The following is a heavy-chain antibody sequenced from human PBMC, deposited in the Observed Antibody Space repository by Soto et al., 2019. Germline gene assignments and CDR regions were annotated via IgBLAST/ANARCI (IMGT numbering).Heavy chain of an antibody. J-gene: IGHJ4*02. CDR1: GYTFTSYY. D-gene: IGHD3-22*01. CDR2: VNLSGGTT. CDR3: AGAPVSFLACYDSREDY. Sequence: QLQLVQSGAEVKKPGASVKVSCKASGYTFTSYYMHWVRQPPGQGLEWMGVVNLSGGTTNYAQMFQGRVTMTRDTSTSTVYLELSSLRSEDTAVYYCAGAPVSFLACYDSREDYWGQGTLVTVSS. V-gene: IGHV1-46*03.